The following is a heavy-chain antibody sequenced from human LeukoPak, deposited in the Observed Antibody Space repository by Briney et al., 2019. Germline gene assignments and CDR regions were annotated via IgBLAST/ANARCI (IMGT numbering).Heavy chain of an antibody. CDR3: ARDWGYFDWLLDY. CDR2: IIPIFGTA. CDR1: GGTFSSYA. J-gene: IGHJ4*02. Sequence: SVKVSCEASGGTFSSYAISWVRQAPGQGLEWMGGIIPIFGTANYAQKFQGRVTITADESTSTAYMELSSLRSEDTAVYYCARDWGYFDWLLDYWGQGTLVTVSS. D-gene: IGHD3-9*01. V-gene: IGHV1-69*01.